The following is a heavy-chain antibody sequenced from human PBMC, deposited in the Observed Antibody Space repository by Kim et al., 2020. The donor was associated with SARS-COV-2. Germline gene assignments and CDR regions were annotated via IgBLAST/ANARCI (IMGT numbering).Heavy chain of an antibody. D-gene: IGHD6-19*01. CDR1: GYTFTGYY. CDR2: INPNSGGT. Sequence: ASVKVSCKASGYTFTGYYMHWVRQAPGQGLEWMGRINPNSGGTNYAQKFQGRVTMTRDTSISTAYMELSRLRSDDTAVYYCAREGIAVAGQIRYYYYGMDDWGKGTTVTVSS. J-gene: IGHJ6*04. CDR3: AREGIAVAGQIRYYYYGMDD. V-gene: IGHV1-2*06.